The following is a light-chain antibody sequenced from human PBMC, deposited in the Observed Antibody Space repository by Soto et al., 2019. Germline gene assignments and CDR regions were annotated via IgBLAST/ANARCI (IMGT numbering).Light chain of an antibody. CDR1: QSISWW. CDR3: QQYNSYPLT. Sequence: DIQMTQSPSTLSASVGDRVTITCRASQSISWWLAWYQQKPGKAPKVLIYDASSLESGVPSRFSGSGSGTEFTFTISSXQPDDFATYYCQQYNSYPLTFGGGTKVDIK. J-gene: IGKJ4*01. V-gene: IGKV1-5*01. CDR2: DAS.